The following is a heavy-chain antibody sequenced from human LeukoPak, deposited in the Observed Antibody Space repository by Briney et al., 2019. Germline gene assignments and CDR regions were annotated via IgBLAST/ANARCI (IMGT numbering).Heavy chain of an antibody. V-gene: IGHV3-48*04. CDR3: ARERTTIVSGTTIGAY. Sequence: QTGGSLRLSCAASGFTFSIFHMNWVRQAPGKGLEWVSYISASSSTIYYADSVKGRFTISRDNAKNSLFLQMNSLTADDTAVYYCARERTTIVSGTTIGAYWGQGTLVTVSS. CDR2: ISASSSTI. D-gene: IGHD2/OR15-2a*01. CDR1: GFTFSIFH. J-gene: IGHJ4*02.